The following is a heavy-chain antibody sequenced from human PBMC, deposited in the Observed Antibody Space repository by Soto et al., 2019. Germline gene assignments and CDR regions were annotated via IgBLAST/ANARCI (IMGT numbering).Heavy chain of an antibody. J-gene: IGHJ4*02. V-gene: IGHV3-7*05. D-gene: IGHD3-22*01. CDR1: GFTFGDYW. CDR3: AGVIVWESDF. Sequence: EVQLVESGGGLVQPGESLRLSCTASGFTFGDYWMTWVRQAPGKGLEWVANIKTDGSEITYVDSVKGRFTISRDNARNSLYLQMNSLRGEDTVVYYSAGVIVWESDFWGPGTQVTVSS. CDR2: IKTDGSEI.